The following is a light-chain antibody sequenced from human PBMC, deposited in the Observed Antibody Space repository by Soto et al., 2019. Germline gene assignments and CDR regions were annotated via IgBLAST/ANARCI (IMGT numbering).Light chain of an antibody. CDR1: QTISSN. V-gene: IGKV3-15*01. Sequence: DIAMTQSPATLSVSPGERATLSCRASQTISSNLAWYQQKPGQTPRLLIYGASTGAAGIPARFSGSGSGTDFTLTITSLQSEDFAVYYCQQYNNWPPFTFGPGTKVDIK. CDR2: GAS. J-gene: IGKJ3*01. CDR3: QQYNNWPPFT.